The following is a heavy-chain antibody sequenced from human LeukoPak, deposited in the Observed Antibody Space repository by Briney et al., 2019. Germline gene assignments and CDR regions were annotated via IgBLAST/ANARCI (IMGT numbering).Heavy chain of an antibody. V-gene: IGHV3-74*01. Sequence: GGSLRLSCAASGFTFSKYWMHWVRQVPGKGLVWVSRINPDASSTIYADSVKGRFTISRDNARNTLYLEINSLRAEDTAVYYCACDNTVCTNGVCPDYWGQGTMVTVSS. CDR1: GFTFSKYW. CDR2: INPDASST. D-gene: IGHD2-8*01. J-gene: IGHJ4*02. CDR3: ACDNTVCTNGVCPDY.